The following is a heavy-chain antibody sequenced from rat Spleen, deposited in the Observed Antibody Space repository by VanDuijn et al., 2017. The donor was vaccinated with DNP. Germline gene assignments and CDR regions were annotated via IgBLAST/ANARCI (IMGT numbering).Heavy chain of an antibody. V-gene: IGHV5S23*01. CDR1: GFTFSKHD. CDR2: ISNGGGST. Sequence: EVQLVESGGGLVQAGRSLKLSCAASGFTFSKHDMAWVRQTPTKGLEWVASISNGGGSTYYPDSVKGRFTISRDNAKNTLQLQMNNLRSEDTATYYCARPYGYNNGGFAYWGQGTLVTVSS. D-gene: IGHD1-4*01. J-gene: IGHJ3*01. CDR3: ARPYGYNNGGFAY.